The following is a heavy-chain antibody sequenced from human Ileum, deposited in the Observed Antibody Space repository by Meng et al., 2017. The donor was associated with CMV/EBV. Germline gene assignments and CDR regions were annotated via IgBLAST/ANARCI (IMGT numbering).Heavy chain of an antibody. J-gene: IGHJ5*02. Sequence: CKAIGYSFTADVIFWVRQAPGQGLEWMGWINSNSGAKNYAQNFQGRVTMTRDTSISTVYMDLNSLTSDDTAIYYCVPYRTSSYWFGPWGQGTLVTVSS. D-gene: IGHD3-16*01. CDR2: INSNSGAK. V-gene: IGHV1-2*02. CDR1: GYSFTADV. CDR3: VPYRTSSYWFGP.